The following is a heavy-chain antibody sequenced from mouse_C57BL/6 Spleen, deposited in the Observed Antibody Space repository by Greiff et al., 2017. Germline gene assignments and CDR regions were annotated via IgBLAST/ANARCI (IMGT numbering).Heavy chain of an antibody. Sequence: QVQLQQPGAELVMPGASVKLSCKASGYTFTSYWMHWVKQRPGQGLEWIGEIDPSDSYTNYNQKFKGKSTLTVDKSSSTAYMQLSSLTSEDSAVCYCARGRDSSGLDYWGQGTTLTVSS. CDR2: IDPSDSYT. J-gene: IGHJ2*01. CDR3: ARGRDSSGLDY. CDR1: GYTFTSYW. V-gene: IGHV1-69*01. D-gene: IGHD3-2*02.